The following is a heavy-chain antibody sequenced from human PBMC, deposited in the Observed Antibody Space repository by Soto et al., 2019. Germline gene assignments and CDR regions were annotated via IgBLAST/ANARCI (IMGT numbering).Heavy chain of an antibody. J-gene: IGHJ4*02. Sequence: GGSLRLSCAASGFTFSSYAMHWVRQAPGKGLEWVAVISYDGSNKYYADSVKGRFTISRDNSKNTLYLQMNSLRAEDTAVYYCARGGYDFWSGYYLDFDYWAQGT. D-gene: IGHD3-3*01. CDR3: ARGGYDFWSGYYLDFDY. V-gene: IGHV3-30-3*01. CDR2: ISYDGSNK. CDR1: GFTFSSYA.